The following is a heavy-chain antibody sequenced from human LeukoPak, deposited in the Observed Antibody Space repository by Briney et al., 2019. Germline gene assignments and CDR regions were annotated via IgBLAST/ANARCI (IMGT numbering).Heavy chain of an antibody. V-gene: IGHV1-18*01. CDR3: ARVGSYGEVIMFAY. Sequence: ASVKVSCKAVGYNFNTYGISLVRQAPGQGLEWMGWISGYNGDTKYAQKFQDRFTMSTDSSTSTAYMELRSLRSDDTGVYYCARVGSYGEVIMFAYWRPGTLVTVSA. CDR1: GYNFNTYG. CDR2: ISGYNGDT. D-gene: IGHD3-16*01. J-gene: IGHJ4*02.